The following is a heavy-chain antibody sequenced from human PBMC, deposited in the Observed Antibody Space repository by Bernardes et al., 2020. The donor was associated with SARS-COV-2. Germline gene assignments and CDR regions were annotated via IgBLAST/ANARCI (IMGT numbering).Heavy chain of an antibody. CDR2: INSDGSST. Sequence: GGSLRLSCAASGFTFSSYWMHWVRQAPGKGLVWVSRINSDGSSTSYADSVKGRFTISRDNAKNTLYLQMNSLRAEDTAVYYCARAGYYDFWSGTPDYWGQGTLVTVSS. V-gene: IGHV3-74*01. J-gene: IGHJ4*02. D-gene: IGHD3-3*01. CDR1: GFTFSSYW. CDR3: ARAGYYDFWSGTPDY.